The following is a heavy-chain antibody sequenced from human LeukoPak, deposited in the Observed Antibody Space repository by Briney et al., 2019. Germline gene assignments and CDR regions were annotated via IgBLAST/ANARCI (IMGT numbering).Heavy chain of an antibody. D-gene: IGHD6-19*01. CDR2: IYYSGST. J-gene: IGHJ6*03. Sequence: SETLSLTCTVSGGSISSYYWSWTRQPPGKGLEWIGYIYYSGSTNYNPSLKSRVTISVDTSKNQFPLKLSSVTAADTAVYYSARRSAGYYYYYMDFWGKGTTVTVSS. CDR3: ARRSAGYYYYYMDF. V-gene: IGHV4-59*08. CDR1: GGSISSYY.